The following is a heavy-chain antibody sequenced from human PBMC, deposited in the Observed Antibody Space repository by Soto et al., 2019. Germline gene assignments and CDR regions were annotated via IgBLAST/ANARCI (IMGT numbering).Heavy chain of an antibody. CDR1: GFTFTFSSYW. D-gene: IGHD6-19*01. J-gene: IGHJ4*02. Sequence: EVQLVESGGGLVQPGGSLRLSCAASGFTFTFSSYWMNWVRQAPGKGLEWVANIKQDGSEKYYVDSVKGRFTISRDNAKSSLYLQMNSLRAEDTAVYYCARARVDSSGCLDYWGQGTLVTVSS. CDR2: IKQDGSEK. V-gene: IGHV3-7*01. CDR3: ARARVDSSGCLDY.